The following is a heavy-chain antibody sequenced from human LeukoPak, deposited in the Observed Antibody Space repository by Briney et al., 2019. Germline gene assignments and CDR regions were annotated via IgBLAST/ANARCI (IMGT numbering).Heavy chain of an antibody. V-gene: IGHV4-4*08. D-gene: IGHD5-12*01. Sequence: PSETLSLTCTVSGGSISTYYWSWIRQPPGKGLEWIGCIYTSGSTNYNPSLKSRVTISVDTSKNQFSLKLSSVTAADTAVYYCARTGYSGYDYGYFDYWGQGTLVTVSS. CDR1: GGSISTYY. CDR2: IYTSGST. CDR3: ARTGYSGYDYGYFDY. J-gene: IGHJ4*02.